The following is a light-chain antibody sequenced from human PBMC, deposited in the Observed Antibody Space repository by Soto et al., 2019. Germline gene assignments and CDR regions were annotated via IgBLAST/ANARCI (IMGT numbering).Light chain of an antibody. CDR1: QGITNS. Sequence: DIQMTQSPSSLSASVGDTISITCRASQGITNSLNWYQVKPGEAPKLLIYDASNLATGVPSRFSGSGSGTHFTFNVNNLQTEDVATYYSHQYNDDPFTFGPGTKV. CDR2: DAS. V-gene: IGKV1-33*01. J-gene: IGKJ3*01. CDR3: HQYNDDPFT.